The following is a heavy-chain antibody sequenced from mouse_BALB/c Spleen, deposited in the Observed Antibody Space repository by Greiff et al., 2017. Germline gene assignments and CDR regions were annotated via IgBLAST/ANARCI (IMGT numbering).Heavy chain of an antibody. J-gene: IGHJ2*01. V-gene: IGHV1-69*01. CDR3: ARAGPGY. Sequence: QVQLQQPGAELVMPGASVKMSCKASGYTFTDYWMHWVKQRPGQGLEWIGAIDTSDSYTSYNQKFKGKATLTVDESSSTAYMQLSSLTSEDSAVYYCARAGPGYWGQGTTLTVSS. CDR1: GYTFTDYW. CDR2: IDTSDSYT.